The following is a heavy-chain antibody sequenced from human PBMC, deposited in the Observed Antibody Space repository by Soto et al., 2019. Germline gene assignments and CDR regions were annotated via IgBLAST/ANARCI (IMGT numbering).Heavy chain of an antibody. CDR2: IYYSGST. CDR3: ARKRYFDWLEVGYFDY. CDR1: GGSISSGGYY. D-gene: IGHD3-9*01. J-gene: IGHJ4*02. Sequence: QVQLQESGPGLVKPSQTLSLTCTVSGGSISSGGYYWSWIRQHPGKGLEWIGYIYYSGSTYYNPSLKSRVTISVDTSKNQFSLKLSSVTAADTAVYYCARKRYFDWLEVGYFDYWGQGTLVTVSS. V-gene: IGHV4-31*03.